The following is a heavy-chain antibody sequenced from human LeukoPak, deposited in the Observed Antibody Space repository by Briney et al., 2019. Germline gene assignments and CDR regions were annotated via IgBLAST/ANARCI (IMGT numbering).Heavy chain of an antibody. CDR1: GFTFSSYA. Sequence: GGSLRLSCAASGFTFSSYAMHWVRQAPGKGLEWVAVISYGGSNKYYADSVKGRFTISRDNSKNTLYPQMNSLRAEDTAVYYCARDLDSVLDDFWSGRSGSLDYWGQGTLVTVSS. D-gene: IGHD3-3*01. CDR2: ISYGGSNK. J-gene: IGHJ4*02. CDR3: ARDLDSVLDDFWSGRSGSLDY. V-gene: IGHV3-30-3*01.